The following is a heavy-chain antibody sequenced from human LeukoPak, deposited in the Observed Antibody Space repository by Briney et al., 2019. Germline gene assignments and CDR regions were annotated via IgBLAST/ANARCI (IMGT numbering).Heavy chain of an antibody. J-gene: IGHJ4*02. V-gene: IGHV3-53*01. D-gene: IGHD3-16*01. CDR1: GFTVSNNY. CDR3: AAQGVFSHGGY. Sequence: PGGSLRLSCAASGFTVSNNYMSWVRQAPGKGLEWASVIYSGGSTYYTDSVKGRFTISRDTSKNTLYLQMNSLRAEDTAVYYCAAQGVFSHGGYWGQGTLVTVSS. CDR2: IYSGGST.